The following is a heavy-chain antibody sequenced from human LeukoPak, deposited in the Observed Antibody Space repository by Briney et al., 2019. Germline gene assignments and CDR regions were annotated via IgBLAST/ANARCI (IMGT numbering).Heavy chain of an antibody. CDR3: AKDSAYCGGDCYPGYFDY. CDR1: GFTFSSYA. J-gene: IGHJ4*02. CDR2: ISGSGGST. V-gene: IGHV3-23*01. D-gene: IGHD2-21*02. Sequence: PGGSLRLSCAASGFTFSSYAMSWVRQAPGKGLEWVSAISGSGGSTYYADSVKGRFTISRDNSKNTLYLQMNSLRAEDTAVYYCAKDSAYCGGDCYPGYFDYWGQGTLVTVSS.